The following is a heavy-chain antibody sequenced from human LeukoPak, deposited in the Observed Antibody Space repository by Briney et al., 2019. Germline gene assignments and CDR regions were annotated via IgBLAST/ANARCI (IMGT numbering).Heavy chain of an antibody. CDR1: GFTFSNYD. D-gene: IGHD2-2*01. Sequence: GGSLRLSCAASGFTFSNYDMNWVRQAPGKGLEWVSAISGSGGSTYYADSVKGRSTISRDNSKNTLYLQMNSLRAEDTAVYYCAKSEYCSSTSCYRSYYYGMDVWGQGTTVTVSS. J-gene: IGHJ6*02. CDR2: ISGSGGST. V-gene: IGHV3-23*01. CDR3: AKSEYCSSTSCYRSYYYGMDV.